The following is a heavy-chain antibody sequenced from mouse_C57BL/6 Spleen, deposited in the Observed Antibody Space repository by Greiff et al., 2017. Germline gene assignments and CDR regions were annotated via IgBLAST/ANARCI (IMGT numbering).Heavy chain of an antibody. CDR2: LDPENGDT. V-gene: IGHV14-4*01. CDR3: TTWGY. J-gene: IGHJ2*01. CDR1: GFNIKDDY. Sequence: EVQLVESGAELVRPGASVKLSCTASGFNIKDDYMHWVKQRPEQGLEWIGWLDPENGDTEYASKFQGKATITADTSSNTAYLQLSSLASEDTAVYYCTTWGYWGQGTTLTVSS.